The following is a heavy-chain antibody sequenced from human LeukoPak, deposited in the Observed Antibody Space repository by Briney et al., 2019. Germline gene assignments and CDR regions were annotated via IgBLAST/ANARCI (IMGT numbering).Heavy chain of an antibody. Sequence: GGSLRLSCAASGFTFSDYGMNWVRQAPGKGLEWVSAISGRGDRTFYADSVKGRFTISRDNSKTTLYLQMNSLRAEDTAVYHCVKGWMGYSTAWYLDWGQGTLVTVSS. CDR2: ISGRGDRT. CDR1: GFTFSDYG. CDR3: VKGWMGYSTAWYLD. J-gene: IGHJ4*02. V-gene: IGHV3-23*01. D-gene: IGHD6-13*01.